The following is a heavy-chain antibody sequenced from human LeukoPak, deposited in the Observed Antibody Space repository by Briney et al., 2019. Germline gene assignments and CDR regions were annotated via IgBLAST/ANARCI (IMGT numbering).Heavy chain of an antibody. Sequence: GASVKVSCKASGYIFSNYGISWVRQAPGQGLEWMGWISGHKGNTNYAQKVQDRVTMTTDTSTNTAYMELKTLRSDATAVYFCARDHAGSYYDVWSGYYNDDGGADYWGQGTLVTVSS. D-gene: IGHD3-3*01. CDR2: ISGHKGNT. J-gene: IGHJ4*02. CDR3: ARDHAGSYYDVWSGYYNDDGGADY. CDR1: GYIFSNYG. V-gene: IGHV1-18*01.